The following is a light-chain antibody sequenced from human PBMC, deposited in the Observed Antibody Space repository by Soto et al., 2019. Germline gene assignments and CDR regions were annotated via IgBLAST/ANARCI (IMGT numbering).Light chain of an antibody. CDR2: DVN. J-gene: IGLJ1*01. V-gene: IGLV2-11*01. CDR1: SIDVTGYNY. CDR3: SSYTGGSSTYV. Sequence: QSVLTQPRSVSGSPGQSVTISCTGTSIDVTGYNYVSWYQHHPDKAPKLIIYDVNQRPSGVPDRFSGSRSGNTASLTIPGLQAEDEADYYCSSYTGGSSTYVFGTGTKVTVL.